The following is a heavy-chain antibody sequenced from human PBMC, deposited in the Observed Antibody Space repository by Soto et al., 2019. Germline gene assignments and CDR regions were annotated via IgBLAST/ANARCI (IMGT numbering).Heavy chain of an antibody. J-gene: IGHJ6*02. CDR3: AIDIGYSGSGQSTNIDYYYYGLDV. Sequence: QVQLVESGGGVVQPGRSLRLSCAASGFTFSNYAMHWVRQAPGKGLEWVAVTSYDGKNKYDADSVKGRFTISRDNSKNTLYLQMNSLRREETAFYYCAIDIGYSGSGQSTNIDYYYYGLDVWGQGTTVTVSS. CDR2: TSYDGKNK. CDR1: GFTFSNYA. D-gene: IGHD3-10*01. V-gene: IGHV3-30*04.